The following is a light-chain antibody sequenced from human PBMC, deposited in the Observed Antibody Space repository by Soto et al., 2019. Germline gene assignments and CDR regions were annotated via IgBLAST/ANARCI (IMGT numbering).Light chain of an antibody. Sequence: QSVLTQPPSASGTPGQRVTMSCSGSSSNIGINAVNWYRQLPGTAPKLLIYSNNQRPSGVPDRFSGSKSGNTASLTVSGLQAEDEADYYCSSYGGNNNVLFGGGTKLTVL. CDR3: SSYGGNNNVL. CDR1: SSNIGINA. CDR2: SNN. V-gene: IGLV1-44*01. J-gene: IGLJ2*01.